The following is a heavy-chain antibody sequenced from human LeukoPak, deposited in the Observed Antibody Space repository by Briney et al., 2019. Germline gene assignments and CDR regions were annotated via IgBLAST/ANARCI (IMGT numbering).Heavy chain of an antibody. CDR3: ARDQPNYDILTGYYPFDY. CDR1: GFTFSTYS. V-gene: IGHV3-21*01. CDR2: ISSSSSYI. D-gene: IGHD3-9*01. Sequence: GGSLRLSCAASGFTFSTYSMNWVRQAPGKGLEWVSSISSSSSYIYYADSVKGRFTISRDNAKNSLYLQMNSLRAEDTAVYYCARDQPNYDILTGYYPFDYWGQGTLVTVSS. J-gene: IGHJ4*02.